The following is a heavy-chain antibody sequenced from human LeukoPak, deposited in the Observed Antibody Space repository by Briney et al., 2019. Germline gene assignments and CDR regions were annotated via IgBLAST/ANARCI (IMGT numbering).Heavy chain of an antibody. V-gene: IGHV3-23*01. J-gene: IGHJ4*02. CDR3: AKVGAVAGLTKRYYFDY. CDR1: GFTFSGYA. CDR2: ISGSGGST. Sequence: QTGGSLRLSCAASGFTFSGYAMSWVRQAPGKGLEWVSAISGSGGSTYYADSVKGRFTISRDNSKNTLYLQMNSLRAEDTAVYYCAKVGAVAGLTKRYYFDYWGQGTLVTVSS. D-gene: IGHD6-19*01.